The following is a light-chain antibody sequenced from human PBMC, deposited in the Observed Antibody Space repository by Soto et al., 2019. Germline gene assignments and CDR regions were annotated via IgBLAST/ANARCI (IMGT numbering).Light chain of an antibody. CDR2: EVS. Sequence: QSALTQPASVSGSPGQSISISCTGTSSDISIYNYVSWYQQHPGKAPKLIIYEVSNRPSGISNRFSGAKSGNTASLTISGLQVEDEADYYCNSFTTSSTDVFGSGAKVTV. V-gene: IGLV2-14*01. CDR3: NSFTTSSTDV. J-gene: IGLJ1*01. CDR1: SSDISIYNY.